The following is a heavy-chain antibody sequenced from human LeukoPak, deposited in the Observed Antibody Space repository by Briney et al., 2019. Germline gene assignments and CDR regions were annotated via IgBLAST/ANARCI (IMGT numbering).Heavy chain of an antibody. Sequence: ASVRVSCKAYGYTFTGYYIHWVRQAPGQGLEWMGWINPTSGGTKYAQKFQGRVTMTRDTSISTAYMELSRLRADDTAVFYCARGGSAWDNPFDYWGQGTLVTVSS. CDR2: INPTSGGT. CDR1: GYTFTGYY. V-gene: IGHV1-2*02. D-gene: IGHD6-19*01. J-gene: IGHJ4*02. CDR3: ARGGSAWDNPFDY.